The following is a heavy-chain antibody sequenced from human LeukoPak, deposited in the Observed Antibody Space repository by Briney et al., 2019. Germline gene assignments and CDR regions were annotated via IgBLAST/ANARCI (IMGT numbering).Heavy chain of an antibody. V-gene: IGHV1-69*13. CDR1: GGTFSSYA. D-gene: IGHD2/OR15-2a*01. CDR2: IIPIFGTA. Sequence: ASVKVSCKASGGTFSSYAISWVRQAPGQGLEWMGGIIPIFGTANYAQKFQGRVAITADESTSTVYTELTSLRSDDTALYYCARVSTIMGRGYNYFDSWGQGTLVTVSS. CDR3: ARVSTIMGRGYNYFDS. J-gene: IGHJ5*01.